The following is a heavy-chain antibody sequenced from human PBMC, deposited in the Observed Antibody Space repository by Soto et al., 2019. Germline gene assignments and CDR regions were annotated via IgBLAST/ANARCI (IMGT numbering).Heavy chain of an antibody. CDR3: ARRVDYVWGSYRYSPYFDY. CDR1: GGSISSYY. V-gene: IGHV4-59*08. D-gene: IGHD3-16*02. Sequence: PSETLSLTCTVSGGSISSYYWSWIRQPPGKGLEWIGYIYYSGSTNYNPSLKSRVTISVDTPKNQFSLKLRSVTAADTAVYYCARRVDYVWGSYRYSPYFDYWGQGTLVTVSS. CDR2: IYYSGST. J-gene: IGHJ4*02.